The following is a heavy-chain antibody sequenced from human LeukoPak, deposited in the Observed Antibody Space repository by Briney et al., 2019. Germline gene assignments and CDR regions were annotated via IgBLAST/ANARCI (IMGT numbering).Heavy chain of an antibody. CDR2: ISSSSTI. Sequence: GGSLRLSCAASGFTFSSYSMNWVRQAPGKGLEWVSYISSSSTIYYADSVKGRFTISRDNAKNSLYLQMNSLRAEDTAVYYCARDPTRESIAVAGIIDYWGQGTLVTVSS. CDR3: ARDPTRESIAVAGIIDY. V-gene: IGHV3-48*04. CDR1: GFTFSSYS. D-gene: IGHD6-19*01. J-gene: IGHJ4*02.